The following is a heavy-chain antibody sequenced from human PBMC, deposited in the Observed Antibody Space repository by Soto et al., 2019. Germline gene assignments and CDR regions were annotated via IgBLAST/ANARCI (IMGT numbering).Heavy chain of an antibody. J-gene: IGHJ5*02. CDR2: ISHDGNNR. CDR1: GFTFSDYN. V-gene: IGHV3-30*03. CDR3: ARGPLKHCSSASCYDRGYTWFDP. D-gene: IGHD3-10*02. Sequence: HPGGSLRLSCAASGFTFSDYNIHWVRKAPGKGLEWVALISHDGNNRFYADSVKGRFTISRDNSKNTLYLQIQSLRVEDTAIYYCARGPLKHCSSASCYDRGYTWFDPWGQGTLVTVSS.